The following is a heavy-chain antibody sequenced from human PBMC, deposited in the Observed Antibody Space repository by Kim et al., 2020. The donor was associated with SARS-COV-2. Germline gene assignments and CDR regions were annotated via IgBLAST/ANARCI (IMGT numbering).Heavy chain of an antibody. CDR3: ARAAIAARRTTNWFDP. Sequence: SETLSLTCAVYGGSFSGYYWSWIRQPPGKGLEWIGEIYHSGSTNYNPSLKSRVTISVDTSKNQFSLKLSSVTAADTAVYYCARAAIAARRTTNWFDPWGQGTLVTVSS. CDR1: GGSFSGYY. V-gene: IGHV4-34*01. CDR2: IYHSGST. J-gene: IGHJ5*02. D-gene: IGHD6-6*01.